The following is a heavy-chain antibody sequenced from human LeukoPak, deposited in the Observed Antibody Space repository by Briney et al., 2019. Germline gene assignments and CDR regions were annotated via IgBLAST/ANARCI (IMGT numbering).Heavy chain of an antibody. CDR1: GFTFSSYG. Sequence: GGTLRLSCAASGFTFSSYGMIWVRQAPGKGLEWVSGISGSGGSTYVADSVKGRFTVSRDNSKNTLYLQMNSLRADDTAVYYCTKDRPTVYSSSWLHFLDSWGQGTLVTVSS. D-gene: IGHD6-13*01. V-gene: IGHV3-23*01. J-gene: IGHJ4*02. CDR3: TKDRPTVYSSSWLHFLDS. CDR2: ISGSGGST.